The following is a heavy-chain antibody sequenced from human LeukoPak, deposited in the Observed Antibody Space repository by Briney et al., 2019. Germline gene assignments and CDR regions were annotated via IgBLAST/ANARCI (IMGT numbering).Heavy chain of an antibody. CDR3: ARLIPPRPPRD. D-gene: IGHD3-10*01. Sequence: PSETLSLTCTVSGGSISSSSYYWGWIRQPPGKGLEWIGSIYYSGSTYYNPSLRSRVTISVDTSKNQFSLKLSSVTAADTAVYYCARLIPPRPPRDWGQGTLVTVSS. CDR2: IYYSGST. V-gene: IGHV4-39*01. J-gene: IGHJ4*02. CDR1: GGSISSSSYY.